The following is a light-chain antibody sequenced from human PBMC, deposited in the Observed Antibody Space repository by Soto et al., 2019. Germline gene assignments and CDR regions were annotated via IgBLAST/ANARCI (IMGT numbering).Light chain of an antibody. CDR2: HAS. CDR1: QGVSSN. V-gene: IGKV1-9*01. Sequence: DIQLTQSASFLSASVGDRDSIXCRASQGVSSNFVWYQQKPGKAPKLLIYHASTLQGVGPSRFSCSGSGTEFTRAISSLQPEDFATYYGQQLNSYLITFGQGTRLEI. CDR3: QQLNSYLIT. J-gene: IGKJ5*01.